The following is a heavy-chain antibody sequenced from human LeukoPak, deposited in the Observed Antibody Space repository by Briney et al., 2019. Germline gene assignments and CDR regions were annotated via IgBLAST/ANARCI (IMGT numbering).Heavy chain of an antibody. J-gene: IGHJ5*02. CDR2: INPSAGST. D-gene: IGHD6-13*01. CDR1: GYTFTSYY. CDR3: AREGGIAAADEGWFDP. V-gene: IGHV1-46*01. Sequence: GASVKVSCKASGYTFTSYYMHWVRQAPGQGLEWMGLINPSAGSTRYAQKFQGRVTMTRDTSTRTVYMELSSLRSEDTAVYYCAREGGIAAADEGWFDPWGQGTLVTVSS.